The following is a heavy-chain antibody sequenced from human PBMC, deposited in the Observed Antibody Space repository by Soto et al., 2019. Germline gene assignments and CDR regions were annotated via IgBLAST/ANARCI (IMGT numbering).Heavy chain of an antibody. V-gene: IGHV1-18*01. Sequence: QVELTQSGPEVKKPGASVKVSCKASIYIFTNYYIVWVRQAPGQGLEWVGWINPDNDNTNLAQRFQGRVTLTTDRSTTTAYMQVRGLRSDDSGIYYCASAAVSGYTYFHYMDVWGKGTTVTVSS. J-gene: IGHJ6*03. CDR2: INPDNDNT. CDR1: IYIFTNYY. D-gene: IGHD3-9*01. CDR3: ASAAVSGYTYFHYMDV.